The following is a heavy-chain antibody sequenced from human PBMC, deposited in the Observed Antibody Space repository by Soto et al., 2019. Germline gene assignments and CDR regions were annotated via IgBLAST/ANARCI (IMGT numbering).Heavy chain of an antibody. V-gene: IGHV4-34*01. Sequence: SETLSLTCAVYGGSFSGYYWSGIRQPPGKGLEWIGEINHSGSTNYNPSRKSRVTISVDTSKNQFSLKLSSVTAADTAVSYCTKGGFTMFGVVRLTYYVMDVWGQGTKVT. CDR3: TKGGFTMFGVVRLTYYVMDV. CDR2: INHSGST. CDR1: GGSFSGYY. D-gene: IGHD3-3*01. J-gene: IGHJ6*01.